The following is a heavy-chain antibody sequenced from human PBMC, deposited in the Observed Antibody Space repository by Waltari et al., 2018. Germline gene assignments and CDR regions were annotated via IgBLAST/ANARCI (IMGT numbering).Heavy chain of an antibody. Sequence: QVQLQESGPGLVKPSETLSLTCAVSGYSISSGYYWGWIRQPPGKGLEWIGSIDHSGSTYYNPSLKSRVTISVDTSKNQFSLKLSSVTAADTAVYYCARDPGYDYFDYWGQGTLVTVSS. CDR1: GYSISSGYY. D-gene: IGHD5-12*01. J-gene: IGHJ4*02. CDR2: IDHSGST. CDR3: ARDPGYDYFDY. V-gene: IGHV4-38-2*02.